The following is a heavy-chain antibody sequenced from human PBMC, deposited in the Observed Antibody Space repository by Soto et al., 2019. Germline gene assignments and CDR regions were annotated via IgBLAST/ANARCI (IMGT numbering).Heavy chain of an antibody. CDR1: GGTFSSYA. D-gene: IGHD6-6*01. J-gene: IGHJ6*02. V-gene: IGHV1-69*06. CDR2: IIPIFGTA. Sequence: VKVSCKASGGTFSSYAISWVRQAPGQGLEWMGGIIPIFGTANYAQKFQGRVTITADKSTSTAYMELSSLRSEDTAVYYCASLVYSSSWSSYYYGMGVWRQGTTFTASS. CDR3: ASLVYSSSWSSYYYGMGV.